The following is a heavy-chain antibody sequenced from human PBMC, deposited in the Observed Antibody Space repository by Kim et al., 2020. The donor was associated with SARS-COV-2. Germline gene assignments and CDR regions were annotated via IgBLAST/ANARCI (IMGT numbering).Heavy chain of an antibody. Sequence: GGSLRLSCAASGFTFSSYGMHWVRQAPGKGLEWVAVISYDGSNKYYADSVKGRFTISRDNSKNTLYLQMNSLRAEDTAVYYCAKDSEMATIGVSDYWGQGTLFTVSS. CDR3: AKDSEMATIGVSDY. V-gene: IGHV3-30*18. J-gene: IGHJ4*02. CDR2: ISYDGSNK. CDR1: GFTFSSYG. D-gene: IGHD5-12*01.